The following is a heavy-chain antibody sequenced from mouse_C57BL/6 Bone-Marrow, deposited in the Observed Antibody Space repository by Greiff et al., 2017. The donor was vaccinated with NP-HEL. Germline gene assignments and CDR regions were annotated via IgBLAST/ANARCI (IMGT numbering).Heavy chain of an antibody. CDR3: EPYDGYYPFAY. CDR2: INPSSGYT. V-gene: IGHV1-4*01. J-gene: IGHJ3*01. CDR1: GYTFTSYT. Sequence: VQLQQSGAELARPGASVKMSCKASGYTFTSYTMHWVKQRPGQGLEWIGYINPSSGYTKYNQKFKDKATLTADKSSSTAYMQLSSLTSEDSAVYYCEPYDGYYPFAYWGQGTLVTVSA. D-gene: IGHD2-3*01.